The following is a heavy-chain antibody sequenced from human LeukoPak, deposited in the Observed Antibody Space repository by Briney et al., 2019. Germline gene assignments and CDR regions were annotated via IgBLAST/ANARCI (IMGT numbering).Heavy chain of an antibody. J-gene: IGHJ6*03. Sequence: GGSLRLSCAASGFTFSSYSMNWVRQAPGKGLEWVSYISSSGSTIYYADSVKGGFTISRDNAKKSLYLQMNSLRAEDTAVYYCARESSSWYYYYYMDVWGKGTTVTVSS. CDR1: GFTFSSYS. CDR2: ISSSGSTI. V-gene: IGHV3-48*04. D-gene: IGHD6-13*01. CDR3: ARESSSWYYYYYMDV.